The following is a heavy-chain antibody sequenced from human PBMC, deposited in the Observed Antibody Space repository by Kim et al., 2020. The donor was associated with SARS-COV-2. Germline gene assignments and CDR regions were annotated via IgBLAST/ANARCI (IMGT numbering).Heavy chain of an antibody. J-gene: IGHJ4*02. V-gene: IGHV3-30*04. CDR3: ARDTHAIVAVAVGVH. Sequence: GGSLRLSCAASGFTFSTSAIHWVRQAPGKGLEWVAVISYDGRNKNYADSVKGRFTISRDNSKNTVYLQMNSLRPEDTAVYYCARDTHAIVAVAVGVHWGQGTLVTVSS. D-gene: IGHD6-19*01. CDR2: ISYDGRNK. CDR1: GFTFSTSA.